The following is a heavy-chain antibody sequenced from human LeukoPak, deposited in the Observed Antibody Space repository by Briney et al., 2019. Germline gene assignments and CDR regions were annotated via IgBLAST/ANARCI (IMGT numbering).Heavy chain of an antibody. CDR1: GYTFTSYG. J-gene: IGHJ5*02. Sequence: GASVKVSCKASGYTFTSYGISWVRQAPGQGLEWMGWINPKSGGTNYAQKFQGRVTLTRDTSISTAYMELSRLTSDDTAVYYCARDLAAITTGSHNWFDPWGQGTLVTVSS. V-gene: IGHV1-2*02. CDR3: ARDLAAITTGSHNWFDP. CDR2: INPKSGGT. D-gene: IGHD3-22*01.